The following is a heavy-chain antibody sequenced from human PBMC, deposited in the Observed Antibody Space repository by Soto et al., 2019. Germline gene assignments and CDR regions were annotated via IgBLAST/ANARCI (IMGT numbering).Heavy chain of an antibody. CDR1: GFTFSSYN. CDR3: ARDIAVAGPQYFDY. J-gene: IGHJ4*02. CDR2: ISSSGTM. Sequence: GGSLRLSCAASGFTFSSYNMNWVRQAPGKGLEWVSYISSSGTMYYADSVKGRFTISRDNAKDSLYLQMNSLRAEDTAVYYCARDIAVAGPQYFDYWGQGTLVTVSS. V-gene: IGHV3-48*01. D-gene: IGHD6-19*01.